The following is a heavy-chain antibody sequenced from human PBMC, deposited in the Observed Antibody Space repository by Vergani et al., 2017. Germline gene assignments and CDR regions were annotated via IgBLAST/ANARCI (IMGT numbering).Heavy chain of an antibody. Sequence: EVQLVESGGGVVRPGGSLRLSCAASGFTFDDYGMSWVRQAPGKGLEWVSGINWNGGSTGYADSVKGRFTISRDNAKNSLYLQMNRLRAENTALYYCARERYSCYDFWRGDYTQYYFDYWGQGTLVTVSS. CDR2: INWNGGST. CDR3: ARERYSCYDFWRGDYTQYYFDY. CDR1: GFTFDDYG. J-gene: IGHJ4*01. V-gene: IGHV3-20*04. D-gene: IGHD3-3*01.